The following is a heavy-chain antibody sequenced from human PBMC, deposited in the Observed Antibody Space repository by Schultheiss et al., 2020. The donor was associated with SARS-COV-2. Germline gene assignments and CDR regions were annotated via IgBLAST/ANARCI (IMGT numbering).Heavy chain of an antibody. CDR2: ISAYNGNT. J-gene: IGHJ4*02. D-gene: IGHD3-16*02. CDR1: GYTFTGYY. CDR3: ARSYYDYIWGSYRPFDF. V-gene: IGHV1-18*04. Sequence: ASVKVSCKASGYTFTGYYMHWVRQAPGQGLEWMGWISAYNGNTNYAQKLQGRVTMTTDTSTSTAYMELRSLRSDDTAVYYCARSYYDYIWGSYRPFDFWGQGTLVTVSS.